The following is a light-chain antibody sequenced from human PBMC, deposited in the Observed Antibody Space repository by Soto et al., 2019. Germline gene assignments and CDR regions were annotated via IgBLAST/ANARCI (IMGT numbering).Light chain of an antibody. Sequence: EIFLTQSPGTLSLSPGERATLSCRASQTLSSNSLAWYQQRPGQTPRVLVYGASNRATGIPDKFSGSGSGTDFTLTISRLEPEDFAVYFCQQYESLPITFGGGTKVDIK. CDR1: QTLSSNS. CDR2: GAS. J-gene: IGKJ4*01. CDR3: QQYESLPIT. V-gene: IGKV3-20*01.